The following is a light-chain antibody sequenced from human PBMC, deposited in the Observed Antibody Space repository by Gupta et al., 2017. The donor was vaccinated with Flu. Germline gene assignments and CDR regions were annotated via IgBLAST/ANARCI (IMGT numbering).Light chain of an antibody. CDR3: QQYKKWPQT. J-gene: IGKJ2*01. V-gene: IGKV3-15*01. CDR2: DAS. CDR1: QSVSYT. Sequence: EIVMTQSPATLSVSPGERVTLSCRASQSVSYTLAWYQQKPAQAPSLLIYDASTRASGIPGRFSGSGSGTEFTLTISSLQSEDFAVYYCQQYKKWPQTFGQGTKLE.